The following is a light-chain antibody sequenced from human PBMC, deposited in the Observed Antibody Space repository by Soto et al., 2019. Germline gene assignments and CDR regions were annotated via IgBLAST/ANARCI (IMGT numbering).Light chain of an antibody. V-gene: IGKV1-39*01. CDR3: QQSYSTLPWT. CDR1: QTISNY. Sequence: DVQMTQSPSSLSASVGDRVTITCRASQTISNYLNWYQQKPGKAPKLLIYAASSLQSGVPSRFSSSGSGTDFTLTIDSLQPEDFATYYCQQSYSTLPWTFGQGTKVEIK. CDR2: AAS. J-gene: IGKJ1*01.